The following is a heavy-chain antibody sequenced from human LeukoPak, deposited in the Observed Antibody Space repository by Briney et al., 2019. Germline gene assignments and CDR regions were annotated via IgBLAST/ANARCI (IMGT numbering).Heavy chain of an antibody. CDR2: ISSRSRDV. V-gene: IGHV3-21*01. CDR3: AREGGIAAV. J-gene: IGHJ4*02. D-gene: IGHD6-13*01. CDR1: GFIFSSYN. Sequence: PGGSLRLSCAASGFIFSSYNMNWVRQAPGKGLEWVSSISSRSRDVYYADSVKGRFTISRDNAKNSLYLQMNSLRAEDTAVYYCAREGGIAAVWGQGTLVTVSS.